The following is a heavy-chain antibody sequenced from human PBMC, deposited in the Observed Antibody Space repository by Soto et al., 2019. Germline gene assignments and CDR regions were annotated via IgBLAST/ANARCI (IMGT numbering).Heavy chain of an antibody. CDR1: GFTFSSYA. Sequence: EVQLLDSGGGLVQPGGSLRLSCAASGFTFSSYAMSWVRQAPWKGLEWVSDITSGYITYYADSVKGRFTISRDNSKNTVYLKMRSLRAEDTAVYYCVSFDWFGELGGSWGQGTLVTVSS. J-gene: IGHJ5*02. CDR3: VSFDWFGELGGS. D-gene: IGHD3-10*01. V-gene: IGHV3-23*01. CDR2: ITSGYIT.